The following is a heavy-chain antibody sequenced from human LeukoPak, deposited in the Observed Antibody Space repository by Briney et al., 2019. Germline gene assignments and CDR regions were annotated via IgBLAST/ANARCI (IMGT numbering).Heavy chain of an antibody. Sequence: ASVKVSCKASGYTFTSYYMHWVRQAPGQGLEWMGIINPSGGSTSYAQKFQGGVTMTRDTSTSTVYMELSSLRSEDTAVYYCARPYYDILTGPSHFDYWGQGTLVTVSS. CDR3: ARPYYDILTGPSHFDY. CDR1: GYTFTSYY. D-gene: IGHD3-9*01. CDR2: INPSGGST. V-gene: IGHV1-46*01. J-gene: IGHJ4*02.